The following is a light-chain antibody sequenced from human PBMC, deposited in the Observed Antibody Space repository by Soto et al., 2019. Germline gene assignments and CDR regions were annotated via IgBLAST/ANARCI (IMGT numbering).Light chain of an antibody. CDR1: QSINNW. CDR3: QQYNAYPWT. V-gene: IGKV1-5*01. Sequence: DIQMTQSPSTLSASVGDRVTITCRASQSINNWLAWYQQKPGKAPKILISDASSLESGVPSSFSGSGSGTEFPLTITILQPDDFATYFCQQYNAYPWTFRQGTKMETK. J-gene: IGKJ1*01. CDR2: DAS.